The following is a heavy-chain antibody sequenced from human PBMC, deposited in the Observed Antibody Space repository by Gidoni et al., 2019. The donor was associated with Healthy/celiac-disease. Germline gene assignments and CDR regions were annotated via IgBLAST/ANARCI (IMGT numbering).Heavy chain of an antibody. CDR1: GGSFSGYY. V-gene: IGHV4-34*01. CDR2: INNSGST. D-gene: IGHD3-9*01. J-gene: IGHJ4*02. CDR3: ARLYDILTGYPYFDY. Sequence: QVQLQQWGAGLLKPSETLSLTCAVDGGSFSGYYWRWIRQPPGKGLEWIGEINNSGSTNYNPALKSRVTISVDTSKNQFSLKLSSVTAADTAVYYCARLYDILTGYPYFDYWGQGTLVTVSS.